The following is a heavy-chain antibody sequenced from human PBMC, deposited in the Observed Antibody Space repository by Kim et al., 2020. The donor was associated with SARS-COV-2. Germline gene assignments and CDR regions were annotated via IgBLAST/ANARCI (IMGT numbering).Heavy chain of an antibody. V-gene: IGHV4-31*02. J-gene: IGHJ4*02. D-gene: IGHD3-3*01. CDR3: ARGRHTIFGVVNSFDY. Sequence: SLTSRVTITGDTSKNQFSLKLSSVTAADTAVYYCARGRHTIFGVVNSFDYWGQGTLVTVSS.